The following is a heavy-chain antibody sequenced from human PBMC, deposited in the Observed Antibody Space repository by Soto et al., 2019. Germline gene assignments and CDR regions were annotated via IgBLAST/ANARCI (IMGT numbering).Heavy chain of an antibody. D-gene: IGHD3-10*01. CDR2: ITDNGGST. Sequence: EVQLLESGGGLVQPGGSLRLSCAASGFTFSNNVMNWVRQAPGKGLEWVSGITDNGGSTYYAGSVKGRCTISRDNSKNTLYLQLNSLRADDTAVYYCAKEVYGAARGAMDVWGQGTTATVSS. CDR1: GFTFSNNV. J-gene: IGHJ6*02. V-gene: IGHV3-23*01. CDR3: AKEVYGAARGAMDV.